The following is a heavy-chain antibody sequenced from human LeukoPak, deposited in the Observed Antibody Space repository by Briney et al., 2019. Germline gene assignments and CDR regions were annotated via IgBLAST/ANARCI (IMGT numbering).Heavy chain of an antibody. D-gene: IGHD2-15*01. Sequence: SQTLSLTCAISGDSVSSNIAGWSWIRQSPSRGLEWLGRTYYRSRWYIDYAVSVGSRITINADTSKNPFSLQLNSVTPEDTAVYYCARGGLVGSDRGWFGPWGQGTLVTVSS. CDR1: GDSVSSNIAG. CDR3: ARGGLVGSDRGWFGP. J-gene: IGHJ5*02. V-gene: IGHV6-1*01. CDR2: TYYRSRWYI.